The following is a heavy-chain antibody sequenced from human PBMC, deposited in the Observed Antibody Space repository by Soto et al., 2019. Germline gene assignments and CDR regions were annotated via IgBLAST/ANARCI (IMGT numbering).Heavy chain of an antibody. D-gene: IGHD3-10*01. V-gene: IGHV4-59*01. J-gene: IGHJ6*02. CDR1: GGSISSYY. CDR3: AAGGSGSYYLYYYYYGMDV. CDR2: IYYSGST. Sequence: SETLSLTCTVSGGSISSYYWSWIRQPPGKGLEWIGYIYYSGSTNYNPSLKSRVTISVDTSKNQFSLKLSSVTAADTAVYYCAAGGSGSYYLYYYYYGMDVWGQGTTVTVSS.